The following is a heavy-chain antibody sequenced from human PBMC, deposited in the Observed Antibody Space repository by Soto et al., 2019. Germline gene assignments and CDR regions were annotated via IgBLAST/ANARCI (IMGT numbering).Heavy chain of an antibody. D-gene: IGHD3-3*01. CDR3: TKDYHNYWSGYYAH. J-gene: IGHJ4*02. V-gene: IGHV3-9*01. CDR1: GFTFNDHA. Sequence: TGGSLRLSCAASGFTFNDHAMHWVRQAPGKGLEWVSSISWDSGIREYADSVKGRFTISRDSAKNSLYLEMDSLRADDTALYYCTKDYHNYWSGYYAHWGQGTPVTV. CDR2: ISWDSGIR.